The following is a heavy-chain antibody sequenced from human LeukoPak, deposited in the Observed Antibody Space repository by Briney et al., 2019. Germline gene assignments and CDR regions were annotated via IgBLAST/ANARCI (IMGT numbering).Heavy chain of an antibody. CDR2: INQDGSAK. CDR1: VFTFSRHW. CDR3: ARDLRGSFDY. V-gene: IGHV3-7*03. J-gene: IGHJ4*02. Sequence: GGSLRLSCAASVFTFSRHWMNWVRQAPGNGLEWVANINQDGSAKYFVDSVKGRFTISRDNAKNSLFLQMNSLRAEDTAIYYCARDLRGSFDYWGQGTLVTVSS. D-gene: IGHD1-26*01.